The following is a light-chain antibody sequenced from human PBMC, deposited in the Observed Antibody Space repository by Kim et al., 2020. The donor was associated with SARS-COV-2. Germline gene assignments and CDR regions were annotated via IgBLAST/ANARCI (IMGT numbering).Light chain of an antibody. V-gene: IGKV1-5*03. CDR3: QQYGTYPLS. CDR1: QSVNSW. CDR2: RAS. Sequence: GDRVTITCRASQSVNSWLAWYQQKPGKAPKLLIYRASNLDSGVPSRFSGGVSGTEFTLTITSLQPDDFATYYCQQYGTYPLSFGGGTKVDIK. J-gene: IGKJ4*01.